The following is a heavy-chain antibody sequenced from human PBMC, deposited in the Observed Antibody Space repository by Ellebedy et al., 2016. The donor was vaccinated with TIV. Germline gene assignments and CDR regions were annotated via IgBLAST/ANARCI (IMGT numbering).Heavy chain of an antibody. CDR3: AFPWGLGWYFDV. CDR1: GFTFSNYF. D-gene: IGHD7-27*01. V-gene: IGHV3-48*02. J-gene: IGHJ2*01. Sequence: PGGSLRLSCAASGFTFSNYFMNWVRQAPGKGLEWISYISSSSSTIYYADSVKGRFTISRDNAKNSLYLQMNSLRDEDTAVYYCAFPWGLGWYFDVWGRGTLVTVSS. CDR2: ISSSSSTI.